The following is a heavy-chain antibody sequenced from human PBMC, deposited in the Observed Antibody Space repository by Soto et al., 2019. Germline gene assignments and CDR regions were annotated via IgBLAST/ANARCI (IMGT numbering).Heavy chain of an antibody. Sequence: PSETLSLTCTVSGGSISSGGYYWSWIRQHPGKGLEWIGYIYYRGSTYYNPSLKSRVTISVDTSKNQFSLKLSSVTAADTAVYYCARARSTVKGRGAFDIWGQGTMVTGSS. CDR1: GGSISSGGYY. J-gene: IGHJ3*02. D-gene: IGHD4-17*01. CDR3: ARARSTVKGRGAFDI. V-gene: IGHV4-31*03. CDR2: IYYRGST.